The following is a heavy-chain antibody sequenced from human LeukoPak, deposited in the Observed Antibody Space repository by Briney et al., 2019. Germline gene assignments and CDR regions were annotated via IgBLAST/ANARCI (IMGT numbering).Heavy chain of an antibody. J-gene: IGHJ4*02. Sequence: EASVKVSCKVSGYTLTELSMHWVRQAPGKGLEWMGGFDPEDGETIYAQKFQGRVTMTEDTSTDTAYMELSSLRSEDTAVYYCAKDLAVVVAATFDYWGQGTLVTVSS. CDR1: GYTLTELS. CDR2: FDPEDGET. CDR3: AKDLAVVVAATFDY. V-gene: IGHV1-24*01. D-gene: IGHD2-15*01.